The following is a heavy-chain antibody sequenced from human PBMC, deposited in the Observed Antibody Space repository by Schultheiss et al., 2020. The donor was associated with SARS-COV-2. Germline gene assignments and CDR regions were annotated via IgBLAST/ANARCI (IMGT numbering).Heavy chain of an antibody. CDR2: ISGSGGST. J-gene: IGHJ4*02. CDR1: GFAFSAYG. Sequence: GGSLRLSCAASGFAFSAYGMSWVRQVPGKGLQWVSVISGSGGSTYYADSVKGRFTISRDNSKNTLYLQMNSLRAEDTAVYYCAKERGSGGYFDYWGQGTLVTVSS. D-gene: IGHD6-19*01. CDR3: AKERGSGGYFDY. V-gene: IGHV3-23*01.